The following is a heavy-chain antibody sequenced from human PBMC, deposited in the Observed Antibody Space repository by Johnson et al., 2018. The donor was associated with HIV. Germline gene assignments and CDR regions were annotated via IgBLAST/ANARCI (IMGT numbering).Heavy chain of an antibody. Sequence: VQLVESGGGLVQPGGSLRLSCAASGFTFSSYEMSWVRQAPGKGLEWISGINWNGGRIGYAESVKGRFTISRDNAKNSLYLQMNSLRAEDTAVYYCARSLRRLQRVFDAFDIWGQGTMVTVSS. D-gene: IGHD4-11*01. CDR3: ARSLRRLQRVFDAFDI. CDR2: INWNGGRI. CDR1: GFTFSSYE. J-gene: IGHJ3*02. V-gene: IGHV3-20*04.